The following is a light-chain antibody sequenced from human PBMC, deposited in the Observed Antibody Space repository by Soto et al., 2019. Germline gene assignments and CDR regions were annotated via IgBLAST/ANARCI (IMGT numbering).Light chain of an antibody. CDR1: QSVTRY. V-gene: IGKV3-11*01. CDR2: DAS. J-gene: IGKJ3*01. Sequence: EIVLTQSPATLSLSPGERATLSCRASQSVTRYLAWYQQRPGQTPRLLIYDASNRATGIPARFSGSGSGTDFTLSISSLEPEDFAVYYCQQYATSARLTFGPGTKVDI. CDR3: QQYATSARLT.